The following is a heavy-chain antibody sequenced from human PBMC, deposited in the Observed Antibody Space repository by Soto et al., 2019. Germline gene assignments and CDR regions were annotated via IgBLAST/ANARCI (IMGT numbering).Heavy chain of an antibody. V-gene: IGHV3-7*03. CDR1: GFTFSSYW. CDR3: AREPARYYDFWSGYYYFYGMDV. D-gene: IGHD3-3*01. J-gene: IGHJ6*02. Sequence: PGGSLRLSCADSGFTFSSYWMSWVRQAPGKGLEWVANIKQDGSEKYYVDSVKGRFTISRDNAKNSLYLQMNSLRAEDTAVYYCAREPARYYDFWSGYYYFYGMDVWGQGTTVTV. CDR2: IKQDGSEK.